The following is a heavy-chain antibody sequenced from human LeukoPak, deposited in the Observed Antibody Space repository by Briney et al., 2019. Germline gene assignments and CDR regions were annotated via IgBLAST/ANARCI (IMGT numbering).Heavy chain of an antibody. CDR2: INPSGGST. V-gene: IGHV1-46*01. CDR1: GGTFSSYA. J-gene: IGHJ5*02. D-gene: IGHD2-15*01. Sequence: ASVKVSCKASGGTFSSYAISWVRQAPGQGLEWMGIINPSGGSTSYAQKFQGRVTMTRDTSTSTVYMELSSLRSEDTAVYYCARERVVVAATPRTGLDPWGQGTLVTVSS. CDR3: ARERVVVAATPRTGLDP.